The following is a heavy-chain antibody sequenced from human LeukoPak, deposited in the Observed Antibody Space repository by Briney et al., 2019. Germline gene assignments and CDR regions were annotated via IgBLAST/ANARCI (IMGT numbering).Heavy chain of an antibody. CDR2: TRNKANGYTT. CDR1: GFTFSDHY. Sequence: GGSLRLSCAASGFTFSDHYMDWVRQAPGKGLEWVGRTRNKANGYTTEYAASVKDRFTMSRDDSKNSVYLQMNSLKTEDTAVYYCARVGNSGGYYNPLDYWGQGTLVTVSS. CDR3: ARVGNSGGYYNPLDY. D-gene: IGHD3-22*01. V-gene: IGHV3-72*01. J-gene: IGHJ4*02.